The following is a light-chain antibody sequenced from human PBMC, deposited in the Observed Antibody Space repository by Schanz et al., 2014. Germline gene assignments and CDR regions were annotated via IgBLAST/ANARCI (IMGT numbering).Light chain of an antibody. Sequence: DIQMTQSPSTLSASVGDRVTITCRASQSISSWLAWYQQKPGKAPKVLIYDASSLESGVPSRFSGSGSGAEFTLTISSLQPDDFATYYCQHRTFGQGTKLEIK. V-gene: IGKV1-5*01. CDR1: QSISSW. CDR3: QHRT. CDR2: DAS. J-gene: IGKJ2*01.